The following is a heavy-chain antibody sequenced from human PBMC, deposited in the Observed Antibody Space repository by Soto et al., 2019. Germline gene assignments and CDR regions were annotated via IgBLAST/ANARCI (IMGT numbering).Heavy chain of an antibody. V-gene: IGHV3-11*01. CDR1: GFIFGDNY. J-gene: IGHJ4*02. Sequence: QVQLVESGGGLVKPGGSLRLSCAASGFIFGDNYMSWIRQAPGKGLEWVSSISPTGTDIFYADSVKGRFTISRDNAKSSLYLQMNSLTVEDTAVYYCARRAAMDYWGQGTLVAVSS. CDR2: ISPTGTDI. CDR3: ARRAAMDY.